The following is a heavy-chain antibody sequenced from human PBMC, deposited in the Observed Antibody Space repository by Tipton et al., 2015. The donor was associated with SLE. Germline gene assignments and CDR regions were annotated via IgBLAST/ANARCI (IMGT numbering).Heavy chain of an antibody. V-gene: IGHV1-8*01. J-gene: IGHJ4*02. CDR2: MNPNSGNT. Sequence: QVQLVQSGAEVKKPGASVKVSCKASGYTFTSFDINWVRQATGQGLEWMGWMNPNSGNTAYAQKFQGRVTMTRDTSISTAYMELSSLRSEDTAVYYCASGIIAVAGNLDYWGQGTLVTVSS. D-gene: IGHD6-19*01. CDR3: ASGIIAVAGNLDY. CDR1: GYTFTSFD.